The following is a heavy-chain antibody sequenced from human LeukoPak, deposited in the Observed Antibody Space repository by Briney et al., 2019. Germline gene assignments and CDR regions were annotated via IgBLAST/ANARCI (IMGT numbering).Heavy chain of an antibody. CDR3: AGAPNTYYFDY. CDR2: ISTTGST. D-gene: IGHD2-8*01. J-gene: IGHJ4*02. V-gene: IGHV4-4*07. Sequence: SETLSLTCTVSGGSISSYYWRWFRQSAGKGLEWIGRISTTGSTNYNPSLKSRVTMSLDTSKNQFSLRVSSVTAADTAVYYCAGAPNTYYFDYWGQGTLVTVSS. CDR1: GGSISSYY.